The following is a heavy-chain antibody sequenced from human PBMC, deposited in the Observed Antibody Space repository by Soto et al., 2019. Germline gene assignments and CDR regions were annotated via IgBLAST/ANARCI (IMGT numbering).Heavy chain of an antibody. CDR3: TRDSDYHPYYYYMDV. D-gene: IGHD4-17*01. CDR2: IRSKAYGGTT. J-gene: IGHJ6*03. Sequence: GGSLRLSCTASGFTIGDYAMSWFREAPGKGLEWVGFIRSKAYGGTTEYAASVKGRFTISRDDSKSIAYLQMNSLKTEDTAVYYCTRDSDYHPYYYYMDVWGKGTTVTVS. CDR1: GFTIGDYA. V-gene: IGHV3-49*03.